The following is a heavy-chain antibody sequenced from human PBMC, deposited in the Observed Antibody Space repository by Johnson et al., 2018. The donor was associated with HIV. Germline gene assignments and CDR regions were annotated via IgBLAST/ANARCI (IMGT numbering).Heavy chain of an antibody. CDR3: ARAGVVFSTASHDAFDI. V-gene: IGHV3-30*04. J-gene: IGHJ3*02. Sequence: QVQLVESGGGVVQPGRSLRLSCAASGFTFSSYAMHWVRQAPGTGLEWVAVISYDGSDKYYADSVKGRFTISRDNSKNTLYLQMNSLRAEDTAVDYCARAGVVFSTASHDAFDIWGQGTMVTVSS. CDR2: ISYDGSDK. D-gene: IGHD2-21*01. CDR1: GFTFSSYA.